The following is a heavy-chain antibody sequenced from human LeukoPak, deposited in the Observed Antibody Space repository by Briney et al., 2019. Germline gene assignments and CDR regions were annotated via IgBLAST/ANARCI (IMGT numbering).Heavy chain of an antibody. CDR1: GYTFTGYY. V-gene: IGHV1-2*02. CDR3: ASFTMIKDYYFDY. CDR2: INPNSGGT. D-gene: IGHD3-22*01. Sequence: ASVKVSCKASGYTFTGYYMHWVGQAPGQGLEWMGWINPNSGGTNYAQKFQGRVTMTRDTSISTAYMELSRLRSDDTAVYYCASFTMIKDYYFDYWGQGTLVTVSS. J-gene: IGHJ4*02.